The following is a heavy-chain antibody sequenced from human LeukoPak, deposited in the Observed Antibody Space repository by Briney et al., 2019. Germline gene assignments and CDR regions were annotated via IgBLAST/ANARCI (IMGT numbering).Heavy chain of an antibody. CDR1: GGSISSYY. V-gene: IGHV4-59*01. Sequence: PSETLSLTCTASGGSISSYYWSWIRQPPGKGLEWIGYIYYSGSTNYNPSLKSRVTISVDTSKNQFSLKLSSVTAADTAVYYCARANQYYDFWSGYYNYYGMDVWGQGTTVTVSS. CDR2: IYYSGST. J-gene: IGHJ6*02. D-gene: IGHD3-3*01. CDR3: ARANQYYDFWSGYYNYYGMDV.